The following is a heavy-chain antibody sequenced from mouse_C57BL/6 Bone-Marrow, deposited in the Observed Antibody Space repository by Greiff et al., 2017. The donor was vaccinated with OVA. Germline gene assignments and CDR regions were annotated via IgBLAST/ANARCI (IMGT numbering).Heavy chain of an antibody. Sequence: VKLQESGAELARPGASVKLSCKASGYTFTSYGISWVKQRTGQGLEWIGEIYPRSGNTYYNEKFKGKATLTADKSSSTAYMELRSLTSEDSAVYFCARNWGRRYFDYWGQGTTLTVSS. CDR2: IYPRSGNT. J-gene: IGHJ2*01. V-gene: IGHV1-81*01. CDR1: GYTFTSYG. CDR3: ARNWGRRYFDY. D-gene: IGHD4-1*01.